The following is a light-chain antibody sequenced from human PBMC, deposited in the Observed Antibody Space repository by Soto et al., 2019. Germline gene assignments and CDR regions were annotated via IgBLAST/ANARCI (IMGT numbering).Light chain of an antibody. CDR3: QRRNRSPPS. CDR2: GAS. V-gene: IGKV3D-7*01. CDR1: QSVSSRY. Sequence: SQGTLACSRGERGSPSFRPSQSVSSRYLACYQQKPGQAPRLLIYGASNSATGIPARFSGRGLGMGFRLSSSSRLQPEDAGFYYRQRRNRSPPSFGGGTNVDIK. J-gene: IGKJ4*01.